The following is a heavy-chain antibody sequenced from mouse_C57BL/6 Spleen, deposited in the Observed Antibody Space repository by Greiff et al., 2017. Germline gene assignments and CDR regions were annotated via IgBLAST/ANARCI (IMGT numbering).Heavy chain of an antibody. Sequence: QVQLQQPVAELVMPGASVKLSCTASGYTFTSYWMHWVKQRPGQGLEWIGEFDPSDSYTNYTQKFKGKSTLTVDTSSSTAYMKRSSLTAEDSAVYACARGSNGSSSFGVWGTGTTVTVSS. J-gene: IGHJ1*03. D-gene: IGHD1-1*01. CDR2: FDPSDSYT. V-gene: IGHV1-69*01. CDR3: ARGSNGSSSFGV. CDR1: GYTFTSYW.